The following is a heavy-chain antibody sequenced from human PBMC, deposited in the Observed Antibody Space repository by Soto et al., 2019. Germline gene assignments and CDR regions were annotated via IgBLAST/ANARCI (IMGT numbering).Heavy chain of an antibody. CDR1: GGSISSYY. D-gene: IGHD3-10*01. CDR3: ARDKELRVRGVPYYYYYMDV. J-gene: IGHJ6*03. V-gene: IGHV4-59*01. Sequence: QVQLQESGPGLVKPSETLSLTCTVSGGSISSYYWSWIRQPPGKGLEWIGYIYYSGSTNYNPSLKSRVTISVDTSKNQFSLKLSSVTAADTAVYYCARDKELRVRGVPYYYYYMDVWGTGTTVTVSS. CDR2: IYYSGST.